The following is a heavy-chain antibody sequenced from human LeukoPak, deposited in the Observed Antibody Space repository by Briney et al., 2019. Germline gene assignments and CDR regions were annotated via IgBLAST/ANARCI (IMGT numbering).Heavy chain of an antibody. Sequence: PSETLSLTCAVYGGSFSGYYWSWIRQPPGKGLEWIGEINHSGSTNYNPSLKSRVTISVDTSKNQFSLKLSSVTAADTAVYYCARVNYYDSSGYYYYYYYYMDVWGKGTTVTVSS. CDR3: ARVNYYDSSGYYYYYYYYMDV. D-gene: IGHD3-22*01. J-gene: IGHJ6*03. CDR2: INHSGST. CDR1: GGSFSGYY. V-gene: IGHV4-34*01.